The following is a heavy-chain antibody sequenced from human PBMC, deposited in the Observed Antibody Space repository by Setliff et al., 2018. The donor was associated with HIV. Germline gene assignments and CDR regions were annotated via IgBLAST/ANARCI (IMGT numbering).Heavy chain of an antibody. J-gene: IGHJ6*02. CDR1: GFTFSSYD. V-gene: IGHV3-13*01. D-gene: IGHD6-6*01. CDR2: IGTGGDT. Sequence: PGGSLRLSCEASGFTFSSYDFHWVRQAAGKGLEWVSAIGTGGDTYYVDSVKGRFTISRENARNSLYLQMNSLRVGDTAVYYCARELNGHTSSHYYFGLDVWGQGTTVTVSS. CDR3: ARELNGHTSSHYYFGLDV.